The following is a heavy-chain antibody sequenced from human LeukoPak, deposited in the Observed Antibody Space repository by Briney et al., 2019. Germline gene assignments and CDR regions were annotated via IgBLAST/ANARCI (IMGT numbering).Heavy chain of an antibody. D-gene: IGHD6-13*01. J-gene: IGHJ4*02. CDR1: GFTFTNYL. CDR3: ARDRESNWYPFLDS. V-gene: IGHV3-7*01. CDR2: IKEDGSGK. Sequence: GGSLRLSCGTSGFTFTNYLMSWVRQTPGKGLEWVANIKEDGSGKGYVDSVRGRFTISRDNAKNSLYLQMNSLRAEDTAVYYCARDRESNWYPFLDSWGQGTLVTVSS.